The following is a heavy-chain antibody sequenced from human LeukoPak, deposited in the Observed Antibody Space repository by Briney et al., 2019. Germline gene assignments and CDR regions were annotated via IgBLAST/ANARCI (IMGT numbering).Heavy chain of an antibody. D-gene: IGHD3-10*01. CDR1: GGSISSSSYY. Sequence: PSETLSLTCTVSGGSISSSSYYWGWIRQPPGKGLEWIGSIYYSGSTYYNPSLKSRVTISIDTSKNQFSLKVSSVTAADTAVYYCATDLWFGELLNHFDSWGQGTLVTVSS. CDR3: ATDLWFGELLNHFDS. V-gene: IGHV4-39*07. CDR2: IYYSGST. J-gene: IGHJ4*02.